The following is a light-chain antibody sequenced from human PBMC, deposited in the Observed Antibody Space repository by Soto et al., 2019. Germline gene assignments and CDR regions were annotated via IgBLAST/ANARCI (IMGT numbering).Light chain of an antibody. Sequence: EIVLTQSPGTLSLSPGERATLSCRASQSVSSSYLAWYQQKPGQAPRLLIYGAFSRATGIPDRFSGSGSGTDFTLTISRLEPEDFAVYYCQQYGSSPQATFGQGTKVDIK. CDR2: GAF. J-gene: IGKJ2*01. CDR3: QQYGSSPQAT. CDR1: QSVSSSY. V-gene: IGKV3-20*01.